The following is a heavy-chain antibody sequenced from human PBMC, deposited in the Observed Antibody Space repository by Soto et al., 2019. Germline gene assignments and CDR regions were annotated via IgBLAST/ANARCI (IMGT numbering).Heavy chain of an antibody. D-gene: IGHD3-3*01. CDR3: SHTSLLFFCVVISDLMDY. CDR2: IYWNDDK. CDR1: GFSLSTSGVG. J-gene: IGHJ4*01. V-gene: IGHV2-5*01. Sequence: SGPTLVNPTQTLTLTCTFSGFSLSTSGVGVGWIRQPPGKALEWLALIYWNDDKRYSPSLKSRLTITKDTSKNQVVLTITNIDPVDTAKFFFSHTSLLFFCVVISDLMDYWGQGNLVTVSS.